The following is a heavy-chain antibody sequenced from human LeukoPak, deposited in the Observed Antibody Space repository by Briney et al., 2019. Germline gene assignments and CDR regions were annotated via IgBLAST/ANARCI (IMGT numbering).Heavy chain of an antibody. Sequence: PSETLSLTCTVSGGSISSSSYYWGWIRQPPGKGLEWIGSIYYSGSTYYNPSLKSRVTISVDTSKNQFSLKLSSVTAADTAVYYCARGGDLGYCTNGVCLVDYWGQGTLVTVSS. CDR2: IYYSGST. CDR1: GGSISSSSYY. J-gene: IGHJ4*02. CDR3: ARGGDLGYCTNGVCLVDY. V-gene: IGHV4-39*01. D-gene: IGHD2-8*01.